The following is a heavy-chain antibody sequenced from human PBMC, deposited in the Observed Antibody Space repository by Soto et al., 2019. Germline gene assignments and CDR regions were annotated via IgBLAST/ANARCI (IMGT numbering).Heavy chain of an antibody. Sequence: SVKVSCRASGGTFNNYPITWVRQAPGQGLEWMGGSIPIFGTANYAQKFQGRVTISVDESTSTAYMELSSLRSEDTAVYYCARGRGYSGDDHYYYFDMDVWGQGTTVTVSS. CDR1: GGTFNNYP. V-gene: IGHV1-69*13. D-gene: IGHD5-12*01. J-gene: IGHJ6*02. CDR3: ARGRGYSGDDHYYYFDMDV. CDR2: SIPIFGTA.